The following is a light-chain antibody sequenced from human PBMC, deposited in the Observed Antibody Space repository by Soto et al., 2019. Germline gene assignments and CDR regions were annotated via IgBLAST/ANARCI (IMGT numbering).Light chain of an antibody. Sequence: QLVLTQSPSASASLGASVKLTCTLSSGHSSYAIAWHQQQPEKGPRYLMKLNSDGSHSKRDGIPDRFSGSSSGAERYLTISSLQSEDEADYYCQTWVSGIQVFGGGTKLTVL. J-gene: IGLJ2*01. CDR3: QTWVSGIQV. V-gene: IGLV4-69*01. CDR1: SGHSSYA. CDR2: LNSDGSH.